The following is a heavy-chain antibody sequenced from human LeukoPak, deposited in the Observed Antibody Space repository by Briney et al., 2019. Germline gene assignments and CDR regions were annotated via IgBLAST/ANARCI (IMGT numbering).Heavy chain of an antibody. CDR1: GGSFSGYY. J-gene: IGHJ3*02. D-gene: IGHD3-22*01. V-gene: IGHV4-34*01. CDR2: INHSGST. Sequence: SETLSLTCAVYGGSFSGYYWSWIRQPPGKRLEGIGEINHSGSTNYNPSLKSRVTISLDTSKNQFSLKLSSVTAADTAVYYCARHAGTYYYDSSGYDNAFDIWGQGTMVTVSS. CDR3: ARHAGTYYYDSSGYDNAFDI.